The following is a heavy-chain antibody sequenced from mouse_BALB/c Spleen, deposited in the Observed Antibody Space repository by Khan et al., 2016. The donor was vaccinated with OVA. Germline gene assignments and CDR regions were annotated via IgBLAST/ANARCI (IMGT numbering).Heavy chain of an antibody. J-gene: IGHJ2*01. Sequence: EVQLLVTGGGLVQPGGSLKLSCAASGFTFSSYGMSWVRQTPDKRLELVATINSNGGSTYYPDSVKGRFTISRDNAKNTLYLQMSSLKSEDTAMYYCARMARTINWGQGTTLTVSS. CDR1: GFTFSSYG. V-gene: IGHV5-6-3*01. CDR3: ARMARTIN. CDR2: INSNGGST.